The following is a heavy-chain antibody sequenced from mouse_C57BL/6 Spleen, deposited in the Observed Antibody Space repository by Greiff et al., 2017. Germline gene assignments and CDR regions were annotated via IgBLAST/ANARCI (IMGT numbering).Heavy chain of an antibody. CDR2: IHPNSGST. D-gene: IGHD1-1*01. CDR3: ARPYYGSISAWFAY. J-gene: IGHJ3*01. V-gene: IGHV1-64*01. Sequence: VQLQQPGAELVKPGASVKLSCKASGYTFTSYWMHWVKQRPGQGLEWIGMIHPNSGSTNYNEKFKSKATLTVDKSSSTAYMQLSSLTSEDSAVYYCARPYYGSISAWFAYWGQGTLVTVSA. CDR1: GYTFTSYW.